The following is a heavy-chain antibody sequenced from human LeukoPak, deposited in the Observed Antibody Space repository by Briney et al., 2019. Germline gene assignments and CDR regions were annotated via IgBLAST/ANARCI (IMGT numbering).Heavy chain of an antibody. CDR2: VCNSGTST. CDR1: TFTFSSYA. V-gene: IGHV3-23*01. Sequence: GSLRLSCAASTFTFSSYAMGWVRPAPGKGREWVSVVCNSGTSTYYADDVKGRFTISRDNSKYTLYMQMISLRADDTVVYYCTKESPHFGYWGQGTLVTVSS. J-gene: IGHJ4*02. CDR3: TKESPHFGY.